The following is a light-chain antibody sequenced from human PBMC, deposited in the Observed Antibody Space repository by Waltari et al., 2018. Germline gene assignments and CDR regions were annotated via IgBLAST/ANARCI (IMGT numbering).Light chain of an antibody. Sequence: SYALTQPPSVSVAPGTTARITCGGDHIGSYSVHWYQQKPGQAPVLVIFYDSDRHSGIPERFSGSNSGHTATLTISSVEAGDEAKYYCHVWHPDMDPGVFGPGTEVSV. V-gene: IGLV3-21*04. CDR1: HIGSYS. J-gene: IGLJ1*01. CDR3: HVWHPDMDPGV. CDR2: YDS.